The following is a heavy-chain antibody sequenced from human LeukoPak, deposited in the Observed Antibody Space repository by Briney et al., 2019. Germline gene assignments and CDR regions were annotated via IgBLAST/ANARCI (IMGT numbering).Heavy chain of an antibody. CDR1: GFTFSSYA. V-gene: IGHV3-23*01. D-gene: IGHD2-2*01. CDR3: AKEGVPAAIPYNWFDL. J-gene: IGHJ5*02. Sequence: PGGSLRLSCAASGFTFSSYAISWIRQAPGKGLEWVSAISGSGGSTYYADSVKGRFTISRDNSKNTLYLQMNSLRAEDTAVYYCAKEGVPAAIPYNWFDLWGQGTLVTVSS. CDR2: ISGSGGST.